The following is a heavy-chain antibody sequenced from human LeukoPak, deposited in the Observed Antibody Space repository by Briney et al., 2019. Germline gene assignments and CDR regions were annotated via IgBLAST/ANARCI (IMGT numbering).Heavy chain of an antibody. Sequence: SETLSLTCTVSGGSISSGDYYWSWIRQPPGKGLEWVGYIYYSGSTYYNPSLKSRVTISVDTSKNQFSLKLSSVTAADTAVYYCASDDMGHYDSSGYMYFQHWGQGTLVTVSS. CDR2: IYYSGST. J-gene: IGHJ1*01. CDR1: GGSISSGDYY. V-gene: IGHV4-30-4*08. D-gene: IGHD3-22*01. CDR3: ASDDMGHYDSSGYMYFQH.